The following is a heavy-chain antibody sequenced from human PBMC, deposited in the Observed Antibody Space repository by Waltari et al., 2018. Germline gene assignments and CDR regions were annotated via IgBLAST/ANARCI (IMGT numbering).Heavy chain of an antibody. Sequence: QVQLQQWGAGLLKPSETLSLTCAVYGGSFSGYYWSWIRQPPGKGLEWIGEINHSGSTNYNPPLKSRVTISVDTSKNQFSLKLSSVTAADTAVYYCARKEGVTGTPYYFDYWGQGTLVTVSS. V-gene: IGHV4-34*01. CDR3: ARKEGVTGTPYYFDY. CDR1: GGSFSGYY. CDR2: INHSGST. J-gene: IGHJ4*02. D-gene: IGHD1-7*01.